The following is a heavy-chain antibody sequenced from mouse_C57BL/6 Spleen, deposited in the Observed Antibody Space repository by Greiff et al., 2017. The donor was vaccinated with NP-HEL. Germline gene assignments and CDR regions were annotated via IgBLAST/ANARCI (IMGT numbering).Heavy chain of an antibody. CDR3: ARGPDYYGSSYYAMGY. J-gene: IGHJ4*01. Sequence: VQLQQPGAELVRPGSSVKLSCKASGYTFTSYWMHWVKQRPIQGLEWIGNIDPSDSETHYNQKFKDKATLTVDKSSSTAYMQLSSLTSEDSAVYYCARGPDYYGSSYYAMGYWGQGTSVTVSS. D-gene: IGHD1-1*01. V-gene: IGHV1-52*01. CDR2: IDPSDSET. CDR1: GYTFTSYW.